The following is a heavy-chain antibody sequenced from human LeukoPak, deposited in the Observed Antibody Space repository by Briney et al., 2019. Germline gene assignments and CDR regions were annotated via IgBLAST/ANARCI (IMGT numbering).Heavy chain of an antibody. CDR2: ISYDGSNK. V-gene: IGHV3-30*18. CDR1: GFTFSNYG. Sequence: PGGSLRLSCAASGFTFSNYGMHWVRQAPGKGLEWVAVISYDGSNKYYTDSVKGRFTISRDNSKNTLYLQMNSLRAEDTAVYYCAKDKYYGSGSYSNYYYYYYMDVWGKGTTVTISS. J-gene: IGHJ6*03. D-gene: IGHD3-10*01. CDR3: AKDKYYGSGSYSNYYYYYYMDV.